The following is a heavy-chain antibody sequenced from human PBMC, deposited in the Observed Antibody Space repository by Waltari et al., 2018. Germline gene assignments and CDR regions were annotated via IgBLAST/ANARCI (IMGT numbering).Heavy chain of an antibody. J-gene: IGHJ6*02. CDR2: ISFDTTTT. D-gene: IGHD4-17*01. CDR1: GFSFNIYS. CDR3: VRDSNSVSAKYYYGVDV. Sequence: EVLLVESGGGLVQPGGSRRLSWAASGFSFNIYSLRWVRQAPGKGPEWVAHISFDTTTTFHAVSVKGRFTISRDNAKKSLYLQMNGLRVDDTAVYYCVRDSNSVSAKYYYGVDVWGQGTRVTVS. V-gene: IGHV3-48*01.